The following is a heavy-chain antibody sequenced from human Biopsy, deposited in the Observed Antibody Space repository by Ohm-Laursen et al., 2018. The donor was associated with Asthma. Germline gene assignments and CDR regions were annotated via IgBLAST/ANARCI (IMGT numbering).Heavy chain of an antibody. J-gene: IGHJ2*01. D-gene: IGHD2-15*01. V-gene: IGHV4-61*01. CDR2: ISYSGST. CDR1: GGSVSSGSYY. CDR3: ARVPTTLRYFDL. Sequence: SETLSLTWTVSGGSVSSGSYYWGWIRQPPGKGLAWVSYISYSGSTDYNPSLKSRLTISMDTSKNQFSLKLSSVTAADTAVYYCARVPTTLRYFDLWGRGTLVTVSS.